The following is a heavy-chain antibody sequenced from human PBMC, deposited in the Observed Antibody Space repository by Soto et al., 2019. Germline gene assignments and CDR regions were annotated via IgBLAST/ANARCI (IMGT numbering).Heavy chain of an antibody. CDR2: IYYSGST. V-gene: IGHV4-31*03. J-gene: IGHJ4*02. CDR3: ARDRRNDYGDYNPFFDY. Sequence: SETLSLTCTVSGGSISSGGYYWSWIRQHPGKGLEWIGYIYYSGSTYYNPSLKSRVTISVDTSKNQFSLKLSSVTAADTAVYYFARDRRNDYGDYNPFFDYWGQGTLVTVSS. D-gene: IGHD4-17*01. CDR1: GGSISSGGYY.